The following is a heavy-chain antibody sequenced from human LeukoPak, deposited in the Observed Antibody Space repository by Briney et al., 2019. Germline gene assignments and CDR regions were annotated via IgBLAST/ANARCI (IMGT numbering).Heavy chain of an antibody. J-gene: IGHJ4*02. CDR3: ARGYSSDY. V-gene: IGHV3-21*01. CDR2: ISSTSTSI. D-gene: IGHD6-13*01. Sequence: PGGSLRLSCAASGFTFSSHTMNWVRQAPGKGLEWVSSISSTSTSIYYADSVQGRFTISRDNAKNSLYLQMNSLRAEDTAVYYCARGYSSDYWGQGTLVTVSS. CDR1: GFTFSSHT.